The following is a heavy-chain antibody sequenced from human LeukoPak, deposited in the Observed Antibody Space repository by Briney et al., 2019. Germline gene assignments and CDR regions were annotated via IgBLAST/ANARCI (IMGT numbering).Heavy chain of an antibody. CDR3: ARGLDP. CDR1: TFIFSSYS. V-gene: IGHV3-48*02. Sequence: GGSLTLSCAASTFIFSSYSMKWVRQAPGKGREWVSYISSYSGSNIYYADSVKGRFTISRNNAKDALFLQMNSLRDEDTAVYYCARGLDPWGRGTLVTVSS. J-gene: IGHJ5*02. CDR2: ISSYSGSNI.